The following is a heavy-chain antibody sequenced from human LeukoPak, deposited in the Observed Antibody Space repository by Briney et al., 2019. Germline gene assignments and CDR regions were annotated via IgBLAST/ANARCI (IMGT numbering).Heavy chain of an antibody. CDR1: GFTFSNYA. D-gene: IGHD1-14*01. Sequence: GGSLRLSCAASGFTFSNYAMSWVRQAPGKGLEWVSTITGSGDSTYNADSVKGRFTISRDNSENTLYLQMNSLRAEDTAVYYCAKVNLAWFDPWGQGTLVTVSS. J-gene: IGHJ5*02. CDR2: ITGSGDST. CDR3: AKVNLAWFDP. V-gene: IGHV3-23*01.